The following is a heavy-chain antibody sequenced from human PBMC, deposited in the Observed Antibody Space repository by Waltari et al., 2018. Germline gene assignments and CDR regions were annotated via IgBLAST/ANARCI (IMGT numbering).Heavy chain of an antibody. CDR3: ARDQYGGYPPNAFDL. D-gene: IGHD3-16*02. Sequence: QAQLMQSGAEVKQPGASVKVSCKASGYAFSGFYIHWVRQAPGQGLEWMGWINPNSGHTHHAQKFQDSVTLTRDTSITTTYLELSSLTSDDAAVYFCARDQYGGYPPNAFDLWGQGTKVTVSS. J-gene: IGHJ3*01. CDR2: INPNSGHT. CDR1: GYAFSGFY. V-gene: IGHV1-2*02.